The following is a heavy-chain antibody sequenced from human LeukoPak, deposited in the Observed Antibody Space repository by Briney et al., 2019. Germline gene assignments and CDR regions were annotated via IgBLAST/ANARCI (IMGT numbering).Heavy chain of an antibody. CDR3: ARSASEVVVPAATYFWSGYPYYFDY. CDR1: GFTFSSYS. J-gene: IGHJ4*02. D-gene: IGHD2-2*01. V-gene: IGHV3-48*02. Sequence: PGGSLTLSCAASGFTFSSYSMNWVRQAPGKGLEWVSYISSSSSTIYYADSVKGRFTISRDNAKNSLYLQMNSLRDEDTAVYYCARSASEVVVPAATYFWSGYPYYFDYWGQGTLVTVSS. CDR2: ISSSSSTI.